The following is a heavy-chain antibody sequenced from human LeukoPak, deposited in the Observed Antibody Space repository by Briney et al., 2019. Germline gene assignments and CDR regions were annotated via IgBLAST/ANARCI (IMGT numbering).Heavy chain of an antibody. Sequence: PGGSLRLSRVASGFSFSTYWMSWVRQAPGKGLEWVATIKKEDGSEKYYVDSVRGRFTISRDNAYNSLYLQMNSLRAEDSAVYYCARDGRFFVVPSIWGQGTLVTVSS. J-gene: IGHJ4*02. CDR3: ARDGRFFVVPSI. CDR2: IKKEDGSEK. V-gene: IGHV3-7*01. CDR1: GFSFSTYW. D-gene: IGHD3-10*02.